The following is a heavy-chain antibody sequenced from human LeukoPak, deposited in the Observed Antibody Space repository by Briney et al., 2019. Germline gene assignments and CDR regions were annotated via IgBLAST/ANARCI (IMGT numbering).Heavy chain of an antibody. CDR3: ARVGIAARPFFDY. D-gene: IGHD6-6*01. CDR2: IYYSGST. Sequence: SETLSLTCTVSGGSISSYYWSWIRQPPGKGLEWNGYIYYSGSTNYNPSLKSRVTISVDTSKNQFSLKLSSVTAADTAVNYCARVGIAARPFFDYWGQGTLVTVSS. CDR1: GGSISSYY. V-gene: IGHV4-59*01. J-gene: IGHJ4*02.